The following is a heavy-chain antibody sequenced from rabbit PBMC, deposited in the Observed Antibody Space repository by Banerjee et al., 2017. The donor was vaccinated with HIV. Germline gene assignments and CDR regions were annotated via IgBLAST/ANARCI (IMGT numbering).Heavy chain of an antibody. Sequence: QSLEESGGDLVKPGASLTLTCTASGIDLSSYGISWVRQAPGKGLEWIACIAAGSGSTWYASWAKGRFTISKTSSTTVTLQMTSLTAADTATYFCARNDYNSGWASNLWGPGTLVTVS. D-gene: IGHD4-1*01. CDR3: ARNDYNSGWASNL. CDR2: IAAGSGST. V-gene: IGHV1S40*01. CDR1: GIDLSSYG. J-gene: IGHJ4*01.